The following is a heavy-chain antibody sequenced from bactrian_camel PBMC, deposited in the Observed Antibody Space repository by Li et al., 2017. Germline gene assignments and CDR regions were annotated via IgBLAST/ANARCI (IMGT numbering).Heavy chain of an antibody. D-gene: IGHD7*01. Sequence: QVQLVESGGDSVQAGGSLRLSCAASGDTYTTFYCAGWFRQAPGKEREGVAAIDADGSTGYADSVKGRFTIARDNAENTLYLQMNSLKPEDTAMYYCAADCTTVGGGARAAVFGYWGQGTQVTVS. V-gene: IGHV3S53*01. CDR1: GDTYTTFYC. CDR3: AADCTTVGGGARAAVFGY. CDR2: IDADGST. J-gene: IGHJ6*01.